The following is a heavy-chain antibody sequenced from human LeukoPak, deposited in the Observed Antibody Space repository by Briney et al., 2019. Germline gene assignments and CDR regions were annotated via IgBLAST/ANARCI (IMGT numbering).Heavy chain of an antibody. CDR3: AKGLGSPDY. V-gene: IGHV3-23*01. J-gene: IGHJ4*02. CDR1: GFTFSSYA. CDR2: ISSSGGST. D-gene: IGHD6-13*01. Sequence: GGSLRLSCAASGFTFSSYAMSWVRQAPGKGLEWVSAISSSGGSTYYADSVKGRFTISRDNSKNTQYLQMNSLRVEDTAVYYCAKGLGSPDYWGQGTLVTVSS.